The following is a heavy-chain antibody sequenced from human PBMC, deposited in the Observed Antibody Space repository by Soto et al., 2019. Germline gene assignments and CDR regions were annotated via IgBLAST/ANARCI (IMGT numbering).Heavy chain of an antibody. J-gene: IGHJ4*02. CDR1: GFTFSSYA. D-gene: IGHD2-2*01. V-gene: IGHV3-23*01. CDR2: ISGSGGST. CDR3: AKGDFGNIVVVPAAPVY. Sequence: EVQLLESGGGLVQPGGSLRLSCAASGFTFSSYAMSWVRQAPGKGLEWVSAISGSGGSTYYADSVKGRFTISRDNSKNTLYLQMNSLRAEDTAVYYCAKGDFGNIVVVPAAPVYWGQGTLVTVSS.